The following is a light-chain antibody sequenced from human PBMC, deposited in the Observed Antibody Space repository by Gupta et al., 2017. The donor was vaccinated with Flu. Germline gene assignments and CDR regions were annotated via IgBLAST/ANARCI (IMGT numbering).Light chain of an antibody. J-gene: IGLJ2*01. CDR1: SSDVGAYNY. V-gene: IGLV2-14*01. Sequence: QSALPHSASVSGSPGPSITFSCTGTSSDVGAYNYVSWYQQHPGKAPKLIIYEVSNRPSGVSHRFSGSKSGNTASLTISGLQAEDEADYYCSSYTSTFTLVVFGGGTKLTVL. CDR2: EVS. CDR3: SSYTSTFTLVV.